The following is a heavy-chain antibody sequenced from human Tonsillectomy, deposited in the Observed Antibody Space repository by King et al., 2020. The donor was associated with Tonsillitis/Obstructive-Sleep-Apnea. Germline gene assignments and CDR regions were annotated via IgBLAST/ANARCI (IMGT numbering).Heavy chain of an antibody. Sequence: VQLVESGGGVVQPGRSLRLSCAASGFTFSSYGMHWVRQAPGKGLEWVAVIWYDGSNKYYADSVKGRFTISRDNSKNTLFLQMNSLRAEDTAVYYCARGDCTNNSCYLVDYWGQGTLVTVSS. V-gene: IGHV3-33*01. CDR1: GFTFSSYG. CDR2: IWYDGSNK. D-gene: IGHD2-2*01. CDR3: ARGDCTNNSCYLVDY. J-gene: IGHJ4*02.